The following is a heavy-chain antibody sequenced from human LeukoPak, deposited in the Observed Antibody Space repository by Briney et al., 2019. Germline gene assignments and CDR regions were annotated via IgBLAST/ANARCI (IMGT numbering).Heavy chain of an antibody. CDR3: ARRVQKLVATSWFDP. V-gene: IGHV1-2*02. D-gene: IGHD5-12*01. CDR2: INPKNGDT. J-gene: IGHJ5*02. CDR1: GYTFDDEY. Sequence: ASVWVSCKASGYTFDDEYIHWVRQAPGLGLEWMGVINPKNGDTNYAQRFQGRVTMTRDTSISTAYMELRRLKSDDSAVYYCARRVQKLVATSWFDPWGQGTLVTVSS.